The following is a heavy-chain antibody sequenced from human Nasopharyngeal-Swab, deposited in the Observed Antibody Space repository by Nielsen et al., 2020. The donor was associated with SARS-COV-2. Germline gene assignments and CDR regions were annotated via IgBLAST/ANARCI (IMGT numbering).Heavy chain of an antibody. V-gene: IGHV3-20*04. CDR3: TPGRATGY. J-gene: IGHJ4*02. D-gene: IGHD5-12*01. Sequence: GESMKISCAASGFTFDDYGMRWVRQAPGKGLEWVSGINWNGGSTGYADSVKGRFTISRDNAKNSLYLQMNSLKTEDTAVYYCTPGRATGYWGQGTLVTVSS. CDR2: INWNGGST. CDR1: GFTFDDYG.